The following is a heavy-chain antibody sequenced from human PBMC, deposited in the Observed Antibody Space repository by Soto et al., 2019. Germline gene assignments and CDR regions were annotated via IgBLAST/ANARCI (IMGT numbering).Heavy chain of an antibody. CDR1: GFTFSSYA. V-gene: IGHV3-23*01. Sequence: EVQLLESGGGLVQPGGSLRLSCAASGFTFSSYAMSWVRQAPGKGLEWVSAISCSGSSTYYADSVKGRFTISRDNSKNTLYLQMNSLRAEDTAVYYCRGYYYFDYWGQGTLVTVSS. CDR3: RGYYYFDY. CDR2: ISCSGSST. J-gene: IGHJ4*02. D-gene: IGHD3-22*01.